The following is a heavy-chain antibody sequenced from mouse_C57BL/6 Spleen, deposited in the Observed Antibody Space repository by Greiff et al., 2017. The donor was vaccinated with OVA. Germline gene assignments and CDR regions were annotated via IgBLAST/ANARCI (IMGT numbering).Heavy chain of an antibody. CDR1: GYTFTSYW. D-gene: IGHD3-2*02. J-gene: IGHJ3*01. CDR2: IHPNSGST. V-gene: IGHV1-64*01. Sequence: QVHVKQPGAELVKPGASVKLSCKASGYTFTSYWMHWVKQRPGQGLEWIGMIHPNSGSTNYNEKFKSKATLTVDKSSSTAYMQLSSLTSEDSAVYYCAREDSSVAWFAYWGQGTLVTVSA. CDR3: AREDSSVAWFAY.